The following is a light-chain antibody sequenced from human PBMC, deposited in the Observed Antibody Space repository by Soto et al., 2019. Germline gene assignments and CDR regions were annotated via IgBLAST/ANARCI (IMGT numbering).Light chain of an antibody. Sequence: DIQMTHSPSSLSASVGDRVTITCRASQGISTYLKWYQQKPGKAPKLLIYAASSLQSGVTSRFSGSGSETDFTLTISSLQPEDFATYSCQHSTTWTFGQGTKVDIK. V-gene: IGKV1-39*01. CDR3: QHSTTWT. CDR2: AAS. CDR1: QGISTY. J-gene: IGKJ1*01.